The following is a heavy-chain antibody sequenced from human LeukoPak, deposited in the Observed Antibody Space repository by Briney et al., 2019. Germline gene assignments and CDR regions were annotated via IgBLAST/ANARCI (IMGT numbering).Heavy chain of an antibody. V-gene: IGHV4-30-2*01. Sequence: SSETLSLTCTVSGGSISSGGYYWSWIRQPPGKGLEWIGYIYHSGSTYYNPSLKSRVTISVDRSKNQFSLKLSSVAAADTAVYYCARDLTGEGALWGQGTLVTVSS. CDR3: ARDLTGEGAL. J-gene: IGHJ4*02. D-gene: IGHD7-27*01. CDR2: IYHSGST. CDR1: GGSISSGGYY.